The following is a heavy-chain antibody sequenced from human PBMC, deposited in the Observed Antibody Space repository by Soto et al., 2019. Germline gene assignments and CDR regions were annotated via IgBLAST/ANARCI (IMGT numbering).Heavy chain of an antibody. CDR3: ARDGRFYYDSSDSVVFSSGMDV. Sequence: GGSLRLSCAASGFTFSSYDMHWVRQATGKGLEWVSAIGTAGDTYYPGSVKGRFTISRENAKNSLYLQMNSLRAGDTAVYYCARDGRFYYDSSDSVVFSSGMDVWGQGTTVTVSS. V-gene: IGHV3-13*01. CDR2: IGTAGDT. D-gene: IGHD3-22*01. J-gene: IGHJ6*02. CDR1: GFTFSSYD.